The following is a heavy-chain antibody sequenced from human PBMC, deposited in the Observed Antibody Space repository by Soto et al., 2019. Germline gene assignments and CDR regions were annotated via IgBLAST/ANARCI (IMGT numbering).Heavy chain of an antibody. V-gene: IGHV3-30*18. J-gene: IGHJ6*02. CDR3: AKDGRPRYGELILVGGMDV. CDR2: ISYDGSNK. D-gene: IGHD3-10*01. CDR1: GFTFSSYG. Sequence: PGGSLRLSCAASGFTFSSYGMHWVRQAPGKGLEWVAVISYDGSNKYYADSVKGRFTISRDNSKNTLYLQMNSLRAEDTAVYYCAKDGRPRYGELILVGGMDVWGQGTTVTVSS.